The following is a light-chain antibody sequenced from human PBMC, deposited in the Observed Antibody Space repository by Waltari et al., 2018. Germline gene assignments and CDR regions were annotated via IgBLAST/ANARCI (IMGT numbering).Light chain of an antibody. Sequence: DIVMTQSPDSLAVSLVERATITCKSSQSVLYSPNNKNYLAWFQQKPGQTPKLLIYWASTRESGVPDRFSGSGSVTDFTLTISSLQAEDVAIYYCQQYATTPRTFGQGTKLEIK. V-gene: IGKV4-1*01. J-gene: IGKJ2*02. CDR2: WAS. CDR3: QQYATTPRT. CDR1: QSVLYSPNNKNY.